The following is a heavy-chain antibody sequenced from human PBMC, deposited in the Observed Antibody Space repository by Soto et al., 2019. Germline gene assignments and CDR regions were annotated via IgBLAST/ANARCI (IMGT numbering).Heavy chain of an antibody. Sequence: GGSLRLSCAASGFTFSDYYMSWIRQAPGKGLEWVSYISSSGSTIYYADSVKGRFTISRDNAKNSLYLQMNSLRAEDTAVYYCARLPWGGDYIDDYYYMDVWGKGTTVTVSS. CDR1: GFTFSDYY. D-gene: IGHD4-17*01. CDR3: ARLPWGGDYIDDYYYMDV. CDR2: ISSSGSTI. V-gene: IGHV3-11*01. J-gene: IGHJ6*03.